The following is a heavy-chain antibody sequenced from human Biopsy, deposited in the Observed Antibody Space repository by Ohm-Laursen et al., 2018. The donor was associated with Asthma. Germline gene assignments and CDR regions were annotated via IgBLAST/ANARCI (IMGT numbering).Heavy chain of an antibody. CDR2: VNTGNGDT. D-gene: IGHD3-9*01. J-gene: IGHJ3*01. CDR1: GYNFISFA. Sequence: ASVKVSCKSSGYNFISFAIHWVRQAPGQRLEWMGWVNTGNGDTKYSQKFQGRVTITRDTSASTAYMELRSLRSEDTATYYCARTYYDFLTGQVKDVFGVWGQGTMATVSS. V-gene: IGHV1-3*04. CDR3: ARTYYDFLTGQVKDVFGV.